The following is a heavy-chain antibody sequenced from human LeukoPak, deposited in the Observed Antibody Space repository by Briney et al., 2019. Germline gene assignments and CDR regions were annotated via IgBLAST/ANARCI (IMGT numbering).Heavy chain of an antibody. CDR2: IYYSGST. Sequence: SETLSLTCTVSGGSISSYYWSWIRQPPGKGLEWIGYIYYSGSTNYNPSLKSRVTISVDTSKNQFSLKLSSVTAADTAVYYCARAYGDEQWLGLADYWGQGTLVTVSP. CDR3: ARAYGDEQWLGLADY. D-gene: IGHD6-19*01. V-gene: IGHV4-59*01. CDR1: GGSISSYY. J-gene: IGHJ4*02.